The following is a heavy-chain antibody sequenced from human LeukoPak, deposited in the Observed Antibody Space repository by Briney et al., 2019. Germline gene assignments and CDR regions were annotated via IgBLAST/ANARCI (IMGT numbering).Heavy chain of an antibody. J-gene: IGHJ3*02. D-gene: IGHD3-10*01. Sequence: PGGSLTHSCAAPGFSFNNYGMRWLGQAPARGPEWLSSMKCGGKVFYAASVKGRFTISRDNSKNTLYLQMNSLRPEDTSVYYCAGESFDIWGQGTTATAS. CDR3: AGESFDI. CDR2: MKCGGKV. V-gene: IGHV3-23*01. CDR1: GFSFNNYG.